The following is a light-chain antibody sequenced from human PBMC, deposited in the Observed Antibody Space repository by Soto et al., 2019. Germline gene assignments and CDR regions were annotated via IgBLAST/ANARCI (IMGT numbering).Light chain of an antibody. CDR2: DAS. J-gene: IGKJ5*01. V-gene: IGKV3-11*01. Sequence: DMVLTQSPATLYLSPEDRVTLSCRASQRVSSYLAWYQQKPGQATRLLIYDASNRATCFPARFSGSGSGTDFTLTISSLQPEDFAIYYCQQRSYWTITFGQGTRLEIK. CDR3: QQRSYWTIT. CDR1: QRVSSY.